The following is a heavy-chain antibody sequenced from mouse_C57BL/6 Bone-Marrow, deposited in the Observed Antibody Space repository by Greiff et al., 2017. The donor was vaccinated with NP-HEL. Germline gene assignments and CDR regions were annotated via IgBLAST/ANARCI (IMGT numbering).Heavy chain of an antibody. D-gene: IGHD1-1*01. CDR1: GYTFTSYW. Sequence: QVQLQQPGAELVKPGASVKMSCKASGYTFTSYWITWVKQRPGQGLEWIGDIYPGSGSTNYNEKFKSKATLTVDTSSSPAYLQLSSLTSEDSAVYYCARSGGSSLYFDYWGQGTTLTVSS. CDR2: IYPGSGST. CDR3: ARSGGSSLYFDY. V-gene: IGHV1-55*01. J-gene: IGHJ2*01.